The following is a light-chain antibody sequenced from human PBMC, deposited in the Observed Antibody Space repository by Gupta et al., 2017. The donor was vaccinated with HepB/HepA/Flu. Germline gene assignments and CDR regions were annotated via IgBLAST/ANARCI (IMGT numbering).Light chain of an antibody. V-gene: IGKV1-39*01. CDR2: ATS. CDR3: QQAYSLPPS. J-gene: IGKJ1*01. CDR1: QNISNY. Sequence: IQLTHSPPSLSASPGVKVTITCRASQNISNYLNWYQQKPGKAPKLLIYATSTLQSGVPSRFSGSGSGTDFTLTISNLQPEDFATYYCQQAYSLPPSFGQGTKLEI.